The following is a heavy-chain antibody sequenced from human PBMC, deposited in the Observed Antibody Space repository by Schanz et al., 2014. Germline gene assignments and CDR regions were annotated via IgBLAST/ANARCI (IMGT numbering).Heavy chain of an antibody. Sequence: VRLVESGGGLVQPGGSLRLSCAASGFTFRDYYMSWIRQAPGKGLEWVSYISGTTTYTNYADSVKGRFTISRDNAKNSLYLQMNSLRAEDTAVYYCAKDLLYGAPMPLNHLDYWGQGTLVTVSS. J-gene: IGHJ4*02. CDR3: AKDLLYGAPMPLNHLDY. D-gene: IGHD2-2*01. CDR2: ISGTTTYT. V-gene: IGHV3-11*05. CDR1: GFTFRDYY.